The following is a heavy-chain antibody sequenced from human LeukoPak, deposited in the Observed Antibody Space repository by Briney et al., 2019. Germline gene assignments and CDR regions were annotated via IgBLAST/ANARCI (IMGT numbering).Heavy chain of an antibody. J-gene: IGHJ4*02. V-gene: IGHV3-23*01. CDR2: ISGSGGST. CDR3: AKRGYSYGGVPTFDY. CDR1: GFTFSSYA. D-gene: IGHD5-18*01. Sequence: GGSLRLSCAASGFTFSSYAMSWVRQSPGKGLEWVSAISGSGGSTYYADSVKGRFTISRDNSKNTLYLQMSSLRAEDTAVYYCAKRGYSYGGVPTFDYWGQGTLVTVSS.